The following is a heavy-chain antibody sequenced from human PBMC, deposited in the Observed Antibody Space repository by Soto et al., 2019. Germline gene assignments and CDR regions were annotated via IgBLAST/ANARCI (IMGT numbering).Heavy chain of an antibody. D-gene: IGHD4-17*01. CDR1: GYSFGGFA. J-gene: IGHJ4*02. CDR3: ARDFLGLRGLEY. Sequence: EASVKVSCKASGYSFGGFATYWLRQAPGQRPEWMGWINGGDGNTQYSQKFQGRVTITRDTSASTAYMELSSLRSEDTAVYYCARDFLGLRGLEYWGQGTPVTVSS. CDR2: INGGDGNT. V-gene: IGHV1-3*01.